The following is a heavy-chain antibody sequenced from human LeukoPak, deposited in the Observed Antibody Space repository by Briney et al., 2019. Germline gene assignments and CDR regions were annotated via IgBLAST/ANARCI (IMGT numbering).Heavy chain of an antibody. CDR2: ISGSGGSST. V-gene: IGHV3-23*01. J-gene: IGHJ4*02. Sequence: GGSLRLSCAASGFTFSNYAMTWVRQAPGKGLEWVSTISGSGGSSTYYADSVKGRFTISRDASKKLHYLQMNRMRDEDTAVYYCTKVSRCCSGGSCYAGYFEYWGQGTLVTVPS. D-gene: IGHD2-15*01. CDR3: TKVSRCCSGGSCYAGYFEY. CDR1: GFTFSNYA.